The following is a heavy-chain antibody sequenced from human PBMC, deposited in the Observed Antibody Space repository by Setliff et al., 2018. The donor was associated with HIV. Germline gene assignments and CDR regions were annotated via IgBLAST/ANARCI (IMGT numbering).Heavy chain of an antibody. CDR3: ARHRVDTSMLVVKSPVAFDL. CDR1: GNTFANHW. J-gene: IGHJ3*01. Sequence: GESLKISCTGHGNTFANHWIAWVRQKPGKGLEWMGLIYTGDSQTTYSPAFQGQVSISADRSTYAAFLQWTSLRASDTRMYFCARHRVDTSMLVVKSPVAFDLWGQGTLVTVSS. CDR2: IYTGDSQT. D-gene: IGHD3-22*01. V-gene: IGHV5-51*01.